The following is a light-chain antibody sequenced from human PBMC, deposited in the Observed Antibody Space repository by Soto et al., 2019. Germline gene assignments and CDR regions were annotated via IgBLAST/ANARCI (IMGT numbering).Light chain of an antibody. V-gene: IGLV1-51*01. CDR3: GTWDSSLSAVV. J-gene: IGLJ2*01. CDR1: SSNIGNNY. CDR2: DNN. Sequence: QSVLTQPPSVSAAPGQKVTISCSGSSSNIGNNYVSWYQQLPGTAPKLLIYDNNKRPSGIPDRFSGSKSGTSATLGITGLQTGDEVDYYCGTWDSSLSAVVFGGGTKLIVL.